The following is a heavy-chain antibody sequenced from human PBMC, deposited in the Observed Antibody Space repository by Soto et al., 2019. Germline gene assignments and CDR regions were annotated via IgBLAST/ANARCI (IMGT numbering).Heavy chain of an antibody. D-gene: IGHD6-19*01. J-gene: IGHJ5*02. CDR3: AREPMYGSGLNWFDP. V-gene: IGHV3-66*01. CDR2: IYTRGST. Sequence: GGSLRLSCAAYGFTVSSSYMNWVRQAPGKGLECVSVIYTRGSTYYADSVKGRFTISRDTSKNTLYLQMNSLRAEDTAVYYCAREPMYGSGLNWFDPWGQGT. CDR1: GFTVSSSY.